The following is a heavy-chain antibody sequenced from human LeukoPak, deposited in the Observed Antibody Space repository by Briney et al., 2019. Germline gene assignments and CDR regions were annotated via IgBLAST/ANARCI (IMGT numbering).Heavy chain of an antibody. J-gene: IGHJ4*02. CDR2: VNHNGGT. CDR3: AGNYYGSGSYYSEDRY. V-gene: IGHV4-34*01. Sequence: SETLSLTCAVYGGSFTTYYWSWIRQPPGKGLEWIGEVNHNGGTNYNPSLKSRVTISVDTSKNQFSLKLSSVTAADTAVYYCAGNYYGSGSYYSEDRYWGQGTLVTVSS. D-gene: IGHD3-10*01. CDR1: GGSFTTYY.